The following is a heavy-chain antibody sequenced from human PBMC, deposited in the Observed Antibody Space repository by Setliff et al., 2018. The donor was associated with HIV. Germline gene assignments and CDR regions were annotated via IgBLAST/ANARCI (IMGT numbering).Heavy chain of an antibody. V-gene: IGHV6-1*01. Sequence: SQTLSLTCAISGDSVSSNSAAWNWLRQSPSRGLEWLGRTYYRSKWYNDYAVSVKSRITINPDTSKNQFSLQLNSVTPEDTAVYYCARGTGIQLWLKGGDYYYYYMDVWGKGTTVTVSS. CDR1: GDSVSSNSAA. CDR3: ARGTGIQLWLKGGDYYYYYMDV. CDR2: TYYRSKWYN. D-gene: IGHD5-18*01. J-gene: IGHJ6*03.